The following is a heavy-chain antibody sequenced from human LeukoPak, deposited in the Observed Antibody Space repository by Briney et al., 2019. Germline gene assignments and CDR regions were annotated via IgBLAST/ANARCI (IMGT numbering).Heavy chain of an antibody. CDR2: IRYDGSNK. CDR1: GFTFSSYG. J-gene: IGHJ5*02. CDR3: ARAPAYYDFWSGYQSRYNWFDP. V-gene: IGHV3-30*02. Sequence: SGGSLRLSCAASGFTFSSYGMHWVRQAPGKGLEWVAFIRYDGSNKYYADSVKGRFTISRDNSKNTLYLQMNSLRAEDTAVYYCARAPAYYDFWSGYQSRYNWFDPWGQGTLVTVSS. D-gene: IGHD3-3*01.